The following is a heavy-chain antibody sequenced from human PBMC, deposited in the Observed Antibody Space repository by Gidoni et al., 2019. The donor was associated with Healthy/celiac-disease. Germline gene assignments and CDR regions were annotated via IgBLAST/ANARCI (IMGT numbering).Heavy chain of an antibody. D-gene: IGHD2-2*01. CDR2: FEPKDGET. CDR1: GYTLTELS. V-gene: IGHV1-24*01. Sequence: QVQLVQSGAEVKKPGASVKVSCKVSGYTLTELSMHWVRQAPGKGLEWRGGFEPKDGETIYAQKFQGRDTMTEETSTETANMELSSLRSEDTAVYYCAPRGRVPAHFDYWGKGTLVTVSS. CDR3: APRGRVPAHFDY. J-gene: IGHJ4*02.